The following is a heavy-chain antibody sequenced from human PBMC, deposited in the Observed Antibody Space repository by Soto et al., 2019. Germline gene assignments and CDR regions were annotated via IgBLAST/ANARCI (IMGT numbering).Heavy chain of an antibody. CDR2: IIPILGIA. Sequence: QVQLVQSGAEVKKPGSSVKDSCKASGGTFSSYTISWVRQAPGQGLEWMGRIIPILGIANYAQKFQGRVTITADKSTSTAYMELSSLRSEDTAVYYCAREGVPKINYYGSGSYYLDNYWGQGTLVTVSS. CDR1: GGTFSSYT. CDR3: AREGVPKINYYGSGSYYLDNY. J-gene: IGHJ4*02. D-gene: IGHD3-10*01. V-gene: IGHV1-69*08.